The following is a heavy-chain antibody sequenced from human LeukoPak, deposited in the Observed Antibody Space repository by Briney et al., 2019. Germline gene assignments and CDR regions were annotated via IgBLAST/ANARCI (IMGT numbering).Heavy chain of an antibody. J-gene: IGHJ4*02. CDR2: ISSAGAYI. Sequence: GGSLRLSCAASGFTFSSYTLNWVRQAPGKGLEWVSSISSAGAYIYYADSVKGRFTISRDNAKNSLYLQMNSLRAVDTAVYYCAREIVGSNSFDNWGQGTLVTVSS. CDR1: GFTFSSYT. V-gene: IGHV3-21*01. CDR3: AREIVGSNSFDN. D-gene: IGHD2-15*01.